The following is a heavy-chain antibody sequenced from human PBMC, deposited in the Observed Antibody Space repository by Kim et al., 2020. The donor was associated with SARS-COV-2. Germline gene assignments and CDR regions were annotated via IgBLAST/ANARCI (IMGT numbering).Heavy chain of an antibody. J-gene: IGHJ3*02. Sequence: SETLSLTCTVSGGSISSYYWSWIRQPPGKGLEWIGYIYYSGSTNYNPSLKSRVTISVDTSKNQFSLKLSSVTAADTAVYYCVRRALGYCSSTSCQDAFDIWGQGTMVTVSS. CDR3: VRRALGYCSSTSCQDAFDI. V-gene: IGHV4-59*08. D-gene: IGHD2-2*01. CDR2: IYYSGST. CDR1: GGSISSYY.